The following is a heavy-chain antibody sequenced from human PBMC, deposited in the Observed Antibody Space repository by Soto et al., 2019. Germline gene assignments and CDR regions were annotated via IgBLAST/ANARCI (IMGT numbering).Heavy chain of an antibody. CDR2: ISSGGTTI. V-gene: IGHV3-11*01. Sequence: PGGSLRLSCAASGFTFSDYYMSWIRQAPGKGLEWVSYISSGGTTIYYADSVKGRFTISRDDAKNSLYLQMNSLRAEDTAVYFCATKGGGYYFGFDPWGQGTLVTVS. CDR1: GFTFSDYY. J-gene: IGHJ5*02. D-gene: IGHD3-22*01. CDR3: ATKGGGYYFGFDP.